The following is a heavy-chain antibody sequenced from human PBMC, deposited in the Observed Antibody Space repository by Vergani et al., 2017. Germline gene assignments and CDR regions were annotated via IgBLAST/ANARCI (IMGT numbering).Heavy chain of an antibody. CDR3: ARIDWTIYVGNLGY. Sequence: QVTLKESGPVLVKPTETLTLTCTVSGFPLSNARMGVSWIRQPPGKALECLAHIFSNDEKSYSTSLKSRHTISKETSNSQVVLTMTNMDPVATATYYCARIDWTIYVGNLGYWGQGTLVTVSS. CDR1: GFPLSNARMG. V-gene: IGHV2-26*01. CDR2: IFSNDEK. D-gene: IGHD4-23*01. J-gene: IGHJ4*02.